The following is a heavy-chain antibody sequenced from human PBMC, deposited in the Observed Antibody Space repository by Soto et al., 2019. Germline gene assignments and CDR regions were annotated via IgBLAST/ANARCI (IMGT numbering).Heavy chain of an antibody. CDR3: AKNPLMDV. V-gene: IGHV3-30*18. Sequence: GGSLRLSCAASGFTFSSYGMHWVRQAPGKGLEWVAVISYDGSNKYYADSVKGRFTISRDNSKNTLYLQMNGLRAEDTAVYYCAKNPLMDVWGQGTTVTVS. CDR2: ISYDGSNK. CDR1: GFTFSSYG. J-gene: IGHJ6*02.